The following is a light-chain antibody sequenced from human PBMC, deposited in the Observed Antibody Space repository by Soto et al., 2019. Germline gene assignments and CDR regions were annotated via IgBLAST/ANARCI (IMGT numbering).Light chain of an antibody. V-gene: IGKV3-20*01. Sequence: EIVLTQSPGTLSLSPGERATLSCRASQSVSSSYLAWYQQKPGQAPRLLIYGASSRATGIPHRFSGSGSGTDFTLTISRLEPDDFAVYYCQQYGRSPPYTFGQGTKLEIK. J-gene: IGKJ2*01. CDR3: QQYGRSPPYT. CDR2: GAS. CDR1: QSVSSSY.